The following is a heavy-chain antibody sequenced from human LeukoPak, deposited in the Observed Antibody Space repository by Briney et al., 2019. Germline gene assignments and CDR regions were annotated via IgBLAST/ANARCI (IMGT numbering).Heavy chain of an antibody. J-gene: IGHJ4*02. Sequence: GGSLRLSCAASGFTFSSYSMNWVRQAPGKGLEWVSYISSSSTIYYADSVKGRFTISRDNAKNSLYLQMNSLRAEDTAVYYCARLLEGELGLEDYWGQGTLVTVSS. D-gene: IGHD7-27*01. CDR3: ARLLEGELGLEDY. CDR1: GFTFSSYS. CDR2: ISSSSTI. V-gene: IGHV3-48*04.